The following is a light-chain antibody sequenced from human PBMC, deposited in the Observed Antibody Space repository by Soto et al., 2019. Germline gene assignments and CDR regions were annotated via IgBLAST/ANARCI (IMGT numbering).Light chain of an antibody. Sequence: VLTQSPGTLSLSPVEGSTLSCRASQSVSSSYLAWYQQKPGQAPRLLIYGASSRATGIPDRFSGSGSGTDFTLTISRLEPEDFAVYYCQQYGSSPFGQGTKV. V-gene: IGKV3-20*01. CDR2: GAS. J-gene: IGKJ1*01. CDR1: QSVSSSY. CDR3: QQYGSSP.